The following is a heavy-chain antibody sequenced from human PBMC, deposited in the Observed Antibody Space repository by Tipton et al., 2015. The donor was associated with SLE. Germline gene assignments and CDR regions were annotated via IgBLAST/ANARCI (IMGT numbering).Heavy chain of an antibody. Sequence: GLVKPSETLSLTCTVSAGSISSYFWSWIRQPPGKGLELIGYIYYNGSTKYNPSLKSRVTISVDTSNNQFSLKLSSVTAADTAVYYCARDPVIYAPYYYYGMDVWGQGTTVTVSS. CDR2: IYYNGST. CDR1: AGSISSYF. V-gene: IGHV4-59*01. D-gene: IGHD3-16*01. J-gene: IGHJ6*02. CDR3: ARDPVIYAPYYYYGMDV.